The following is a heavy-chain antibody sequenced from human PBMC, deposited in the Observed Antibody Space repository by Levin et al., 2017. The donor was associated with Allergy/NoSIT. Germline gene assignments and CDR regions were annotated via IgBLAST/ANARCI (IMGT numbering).Heavy chain of an antibody. Sequence: GGSLRLSCAASGFTFSIYWMYWVRQAPGKGLVWVSHINADGSSPIYADSVKGRFTISRDNAKNTLYLQMNSLRAEDTAVYYCVRDRGTPDAFNMWGQGTMVTVSS. D-gene: IGHD6-25*01. CDR2: INADGSSP. CDR1: GFTFSIYW. V-gene: IGHV3-74*01. J-gene: IGHJ3*02. CDR3: VRDRGTPDAFNM.